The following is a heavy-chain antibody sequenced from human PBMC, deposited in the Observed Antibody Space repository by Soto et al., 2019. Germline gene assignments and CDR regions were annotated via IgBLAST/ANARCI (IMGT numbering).Heavy chain of an antibody. D-gene: IGHD5-12*01. CDR2: INHSGST. CDR3: ARGGDGYIYN. V-gene: IGHV4-34*01. Sequence: QVQLQQWGAGLLKPSETLSLTCAVYGGSFSGYYWSWIRQPPGKGLEWIGEINHSGSTNYNPSLKSRVTISVDTSKNQFSLKLSSVTAADTAVYYCARGGDGYIYNWGQGTLVTVSS. CDR1: GGSFSGYY. J-gene: IGHJ4*02.